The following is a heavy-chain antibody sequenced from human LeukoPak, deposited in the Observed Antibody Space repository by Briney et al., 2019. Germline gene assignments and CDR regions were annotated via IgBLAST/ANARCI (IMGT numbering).Heavy chain of an antibody. CDR3: AIGFYGFSY. J-gene: IGHJ4*02. Sequence: PGGSLRLSCAASGLTFSRYWMHWVRQAPGKGLVWVSRIYSDGSSTSYADSVKGRVIISRDSAKNTVYLQVNSLRAEDTAVYYCAIGFYGFSYWGQGTLVTVPS. CDR2: IYSDGSST. V-gene: IGHV3-74*01. D-gene: IGHD3-3*01. CDR1: GLTFSRYW.